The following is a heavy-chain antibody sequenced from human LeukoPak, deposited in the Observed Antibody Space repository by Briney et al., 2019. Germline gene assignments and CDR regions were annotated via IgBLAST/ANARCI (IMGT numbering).Heavy chain of an antibody. CDR1: GLTFSGYE. V-gene: IGHV3-48*03. Sequence: GGSLRLSCAASGLTFSGYEMHWVRQAPGKGLEWVSYISSFGRTIYYADSVKGRFTLSRDNAKNSLYLQMNSLRAEDTAVYYCARAPGSRSWYEGGYWGQGTLVTVSS. D-gene: IGHD6-13*01. CDR2: ISSFGRTI. CDR3: ARAPGSRSWYEGGY. J-gene: IGHJ4*02.